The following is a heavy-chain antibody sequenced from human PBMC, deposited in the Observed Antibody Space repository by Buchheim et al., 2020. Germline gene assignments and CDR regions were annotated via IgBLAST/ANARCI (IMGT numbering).Heavy chain of an antibody. D-gene: IGHD6-13*01. CDR2: IWYDGSNK. J-gene: IGHJ5*02. CDR1: GFTFSSYG. V-gene: IGHV3-33*01. Sequence: QVQLVESGGGVVQPGRSLRLSCAASGFTFSSYGMHWVRQAPGKGLEWVAVIWYDGSNKYYADSVKGRFTISRDNSKNVLYLQMNSQRAEDTAVYYCARDRGSSWPMGGFDPWGQGTL. CDR3: ARDRGSSWPMGGFDP.